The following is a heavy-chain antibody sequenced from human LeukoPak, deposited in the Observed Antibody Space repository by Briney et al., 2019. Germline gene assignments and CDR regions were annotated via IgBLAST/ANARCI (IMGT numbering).Heavy chain of an antibody. Sequence: EASVKVSCKASGYTFTSYGISWVRQAPGQGLEWMGWISAYHGNTNYAQKLQGRVTMTTDTSTSTAYMELRSLRSDDTAVYYCARGSLGTHYYDSSGYGDWGQGTLVTVSS. V-gene: IGHV1-18*01. CDR1: GYTFTSYG. J-gene: IGHJ4*02. CDR3: ARGSLGTHYYDSSGYGD. D-gene: IGHD3-22*01. CDR2: ISAYHGNT.